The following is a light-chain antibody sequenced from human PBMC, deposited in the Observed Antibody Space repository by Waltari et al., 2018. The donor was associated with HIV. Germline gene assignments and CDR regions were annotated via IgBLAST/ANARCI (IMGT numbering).Light chain of an antibody. V-gene: IGLV1-40*01. CDR1: SSNIRAGYD. CDR3: QSYDNSLSGSL. Sequence: QSVLTQPPSVSGAPGQRVTISCTGSSSNIRAGYDVHWYQQFPGTAPKLLIYGNNNRPSGVPDRFSGSKSGTSASLAITGLQAEDETDYYCQSYDNSLSGSLFGGGTKLTVL. CDR2: GNN. J-gene: IGLJ3*02.